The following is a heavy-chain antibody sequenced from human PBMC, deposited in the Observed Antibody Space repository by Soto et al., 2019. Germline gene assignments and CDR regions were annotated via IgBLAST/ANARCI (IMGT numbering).Heavy chain of an antibody. Sequence: ESGGALAQPGGSLRLSCGASGFTFSSHAINWVRQAPGKGLEWVSGISAGGGETYYADSVKGRFTISRDTSNNTVHLQMNSLRVEDTAVYYCARDQSPRVEGGMVGDHWGQGTLVTVSS. CDR3: ARDQSPRVEGGMVGDH. J-gene: IGHJ5*02. V-gene: IGHV3-23*01. D-gene: IGHD2-15*01. CDR1: GFTFSSHA. CDR2: ISAGGGET.